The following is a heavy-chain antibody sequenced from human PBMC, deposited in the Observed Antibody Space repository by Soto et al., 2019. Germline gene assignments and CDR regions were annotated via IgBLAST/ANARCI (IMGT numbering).Heavy chain of an antibody. V-gene: IGHV4-59*01. CDR3: ASVTFGGIVLAH. J-gene: IGHJ4*02. D-gene: IGHD3-16*01. CDR2: IYFNGNT. Sequence: SETLSLTCTVSAASFSKYYWTWIRQPPGKGLEWIGYIYFNGNTKYNPSHEGRPTISIDTSKKEFSLKLTSVTAADAAVYYCASVTFGGIVLAHWGQGTLVTVSS. CDR1: AASFSKYY.